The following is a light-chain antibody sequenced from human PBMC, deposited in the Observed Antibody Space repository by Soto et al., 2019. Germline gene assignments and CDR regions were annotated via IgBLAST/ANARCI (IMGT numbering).Light chain of an antibody. CDR1: QSVSNN. CDR2: GAS. J-gene: IGKJ4*01. CDR3: QQYNNLPLT. V-gene: IGKV3-15*01. Sequence: EIVMTQSPATLSVSPGERATLSCRASQSVSNNFVWYQHKPGQEPRLLIFGASTRATGIPVRFSGSGSGTEFPLTIISLQSEDSAVYYCQQYNNLPLTFGGGTKVEIK.